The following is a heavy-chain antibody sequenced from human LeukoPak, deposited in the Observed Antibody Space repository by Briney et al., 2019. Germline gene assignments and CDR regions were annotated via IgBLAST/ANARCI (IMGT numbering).Heavy chain of an antibody. D-gene: IGHD6-13*01. CDR3: TRGVGQQLIPPGY. Sequence: GGSLRLSCTASGFTFGDYAMSWFRQAPGKGLEWVGFIRSKTYGGTTGYAASVKDTFTISRDDSKSVVYLQMNSLKTEDTAFYYCTRGVGQQLIPPGYWGQGTLVTVSS. J-gene: IGHJ4*02. V-gene: IGHV3-49*03. CDR2: IRSKTYGGTT. CDR1: GFTFGDYA.